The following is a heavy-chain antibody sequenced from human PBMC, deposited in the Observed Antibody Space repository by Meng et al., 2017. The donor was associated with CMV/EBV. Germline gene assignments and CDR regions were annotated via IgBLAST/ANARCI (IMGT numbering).Heavy chain of an antibody. V-gene: IGHV4-34*01. D-gene: IGHD4/OR15-4a*01. CDR1: GGSFSGYY. CDR2: INHSGST. CDR3: ARGYGGNTYYYYYYGMDV. J-gene: IGHJ6*02. Sequence: SETLSLTCAVYGGSFSGYYWSWIRQPPGEGLEWIGEINHSGSTNYNPSLKSRVTISVDTSKNQFSLKLSSVTAADTAVYYCARGYGGNTYYYYYYGMDVWGQGTTVTVSS.